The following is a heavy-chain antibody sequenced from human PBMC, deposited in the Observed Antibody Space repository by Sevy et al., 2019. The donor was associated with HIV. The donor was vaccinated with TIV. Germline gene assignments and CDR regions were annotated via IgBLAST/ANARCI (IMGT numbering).Heavy chain of an antibody. CDR2: IIPIFGTA. CDR3: ASPKSPSCGSCQVWDY. J-gene: IGHJ4*02. CDR1: GGTFSSYA. Sequence: ASVKVSCKASGGTFSSYAISWVRQAPGQGLEWMGGIIPIFGTANYAQKFQGRVTITADESTSTAYMELSSLRSEDTAVYYCASPKSPSCGSCQVWDYWGQGTLVTVSS. D-gene: IGHD2-15*01. V-gene: IGHV1-69*13.